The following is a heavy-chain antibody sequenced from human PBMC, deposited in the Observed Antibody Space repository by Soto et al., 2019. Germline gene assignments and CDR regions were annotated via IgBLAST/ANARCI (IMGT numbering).Heavy chain of an antibody. J-gene: IGHJ1*01. V-gene: IGHV4-59*01. CDR2: TYYTADT. D-gene: IGHD3-10*01. Sequence: SETLSLTCTVSGVSIRSYFWSWIRQPPGKGLEWIGYTYYTADTKYSPSLESRATISADPSKKQFSLSLSPVSAADAALYFCAGSKYRGESFEYWGQGALVAVSS. CDR3: AGSKYRGESFEY. CDR1: GVSIRSYF.